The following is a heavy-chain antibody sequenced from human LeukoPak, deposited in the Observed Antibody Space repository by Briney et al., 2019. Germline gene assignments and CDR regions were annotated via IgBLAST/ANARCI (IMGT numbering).Heavy chain of an antibody. Sequence: GASVKVSCKASGYTFTSYDINWVRQATGQGLEWMGWMNPNSGNTGYAQKFQGRVTMTRNTSISTAYMELSTLRSEDTAVYYCARGTPPYCSGDSCYSFLYLHHWGQGTLVTVSS. V-gene: IGHV1-8*01. J-gene: IGHJ1*01. CDR3: ARGTPPYCSGDSCYSFLYLHH. D-gene: IGHD2-15*01. CDR2: MNPNSGNT. CDR1: GYTFTSYD.